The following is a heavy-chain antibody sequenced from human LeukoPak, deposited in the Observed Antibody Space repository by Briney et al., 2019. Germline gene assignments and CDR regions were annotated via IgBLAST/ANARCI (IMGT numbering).Heavy chain of an antibody. CDR1: GYTFTVYF. J-gene: IGHJ4*02. CDR3: AREFNYDSSGYYFDY. Sequence: GASVKVPYKASGYTFTVYFMHWVRQAPGQGLEWMGWINPNSGGTNYAQKFQGRVTMTRDTSISTAYMELSRLRSDDTPVYYCAREFNYDSSGYYFDYWGQGTLVTVSS. CDR2: INPNSGGT. D-gene: IGHD3-22*01. V-gene: IGHV1-2*02.